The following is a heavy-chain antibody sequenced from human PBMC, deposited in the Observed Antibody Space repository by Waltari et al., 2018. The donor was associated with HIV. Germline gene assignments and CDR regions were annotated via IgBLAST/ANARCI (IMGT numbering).Heavy chain of an antibody. CDR1: GFTFSSFA. J-gene: IGHJ4*02. V-gene: IGHV3-33*08. CDR3: AKVGSSGPLDH. D-gene: IGHD6-19*01. CDR2: IWYDGSNE. Sequence: QVHLVESGGGVVQPGRSLRLSCVASGFTFSSFAMHWVRQTPGKGREWVAGIWYDGSNENYADSVKGRFTISRENSMDTLYLEMMSLRADDTAKYYCAKVGSSGPLDHWGQGTLVTVSP.